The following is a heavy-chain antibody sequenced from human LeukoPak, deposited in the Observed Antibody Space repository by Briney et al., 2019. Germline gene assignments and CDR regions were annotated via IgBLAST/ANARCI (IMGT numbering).Heavy chain of an antibody. Sequence: PSETLSLTCTVSGGSISSYYWSWLRQPPGKGLEWFGYIYYSGSTNYNPSLKSRVTISVDTSKNQFSLNLRSVTAADTAVYYCARDKAYVWGSYRHKGFDPWGQGTLVTVSS. D-gene: IGHD3-16*02. CDR2: IYYSGST. V-gene: IGHV4-59*01. CDR1: GGSISSYY. J-gene: IGHJ5*02. CDR3: ARDKAYVWGSYRHKGFDP.